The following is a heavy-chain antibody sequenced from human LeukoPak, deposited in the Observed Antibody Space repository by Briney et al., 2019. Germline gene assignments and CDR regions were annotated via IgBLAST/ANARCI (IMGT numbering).Heavy chain of an antibody. V-gene: IGHV1-2*02. D-gene: IGHD6-19*01. J-gene: IGHJ5*02. CDR3: ARVHSSGPYNWFNP. CDR2: VNPNSGGT. Sequence: ASVKVSCKASGGTFSSYASSWVRQAPGQGLEWMGRVNPNSGGTNYAQKFQGRVTMTRDTSISTAYMELSRLRSDDTAVYYCARVHSSGPYNWFNPWGQGTLVTVSS. CDR1: GGTFSSYA.